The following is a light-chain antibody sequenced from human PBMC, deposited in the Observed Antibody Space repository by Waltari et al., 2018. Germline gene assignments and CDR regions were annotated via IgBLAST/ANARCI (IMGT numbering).Light chain of an antibody. J-gene: IGKJ1*01. Sequence: EIVMTQSPATLSVSPGDRATLSCRASQSISSNLAWYQQKPGQAPRLLMYGASTRATGIPARFSGSGSGTEFTLTINSMQSEDFAVYYCQQYNIWPPWTFGQGTKVEIK. CDR3: QQYNIWPPWT. CDR2: GAS. CDR1: QSISSN. V-gene: IGKV3-15*01.